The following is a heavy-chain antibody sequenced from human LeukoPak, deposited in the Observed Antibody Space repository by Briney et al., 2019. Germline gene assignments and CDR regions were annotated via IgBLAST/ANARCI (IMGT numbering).Heavy chain of an antibody. V-gene: IGHV3-7*01. Sequence: GGSLRLSCAASGFTFSSYWMSWVRQAPGKGLEWVANMNQDGSEKYYADSVKGRFTISRDNAKNSLNLQMNSLRAEDTAVYYCVRDHDNSDIATYFDYWGQGTLVTVSS. CDR3: VRDHDNSDIATYFDY. J-gene: IGHJ4*02. CDR2: MNQDGSEK. CDR1: GFTFSSYW. D-gene: IGHD5-12*01.